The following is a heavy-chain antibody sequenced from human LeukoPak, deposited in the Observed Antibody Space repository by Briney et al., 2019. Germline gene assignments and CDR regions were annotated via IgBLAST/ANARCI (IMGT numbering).Heavy chain of an antibody. CDR2: IKSKTDGGTT. Sequence: GGSLRLSCAASGFTFSSYDMSWVRQAPGKGLEWVGRIKSKTDGGTTDYAAPVKGRFTISRDDSKNTLYLQMNSLKTEDTAVYYCTTLLPIVVVITTRGGRNWFDPWGQGTLVTVSS. CDR3: TTLLPIVVVITTRGGRNWFDP. D-gene: IGHD3-22*01. V-gene: IGHV3-15*01. CDR1: GFTFSSYD. J-gene: IGHJ5*02.